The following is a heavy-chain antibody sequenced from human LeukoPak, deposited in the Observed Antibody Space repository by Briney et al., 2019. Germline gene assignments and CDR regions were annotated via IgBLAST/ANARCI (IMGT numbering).Heavy chain of an antibody. J-gene: IGHJ4*02. CDR1: GYTFTGYY. D-gene: IGHD6-13*01. V-gene: IGHV1-2*02. CDR2: INPNSGGT. Sequence: ASVKVSCKASGYTFTGYYMHWVRQAPGQGLEWMGWINPNSGGTNYAQKFQGRVTMTRDTSISAAYMELSRLRSDDTAVYYCARPGLRGIAAAGTRFFDYWGQGTLVTVSS. CDR3: ARPGLRGIAAAGTRFFDY.